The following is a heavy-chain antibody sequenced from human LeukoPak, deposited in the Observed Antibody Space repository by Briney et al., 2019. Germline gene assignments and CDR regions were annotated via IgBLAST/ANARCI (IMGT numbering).Heavy chain of an antibody. CDR2: IIPIFGTA. CDR3: AIDSSSWKPFDY. J-gene: IGHJ4*02. CDR1: GGTFSSYA. V-gene: IGHV1-69*06. Sequence: SVKVSCKASGGTFSSYAISWVRQAPGQGLEWMGGIIPIFGTANYAQKFQGRVTITADKSTSTAYMELSSLRSEDTAVYYCAIDSSSWKPFDYWGQGTLVTVSS. D-gene: IGHD6-13*01.